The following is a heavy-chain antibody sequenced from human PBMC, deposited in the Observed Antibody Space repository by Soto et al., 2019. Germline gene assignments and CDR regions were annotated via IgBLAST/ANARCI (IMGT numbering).Heavy chain of an antibody. CDR3: ATRSPAFDY. CDR1: GYTFTSYG. Sequence: GPEVQKPGASVKVSCKTSGYTFTSYGIAWVRQAPGQGLEWMGWISTYKGDTKYAQKFQGRVTMTTDTSTSTAYMELRSLRSDDTAVYYCATRSPAFDYWGQGTLVTVSS. J-gene: IGHJ4*02. CDR2: ISTYKGDT. V-gene: IGHV1-18*01.